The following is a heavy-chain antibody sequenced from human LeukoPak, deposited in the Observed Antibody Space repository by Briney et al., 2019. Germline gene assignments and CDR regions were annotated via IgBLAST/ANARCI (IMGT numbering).Heavy chain of an antibody. V-gene: IGHV4-39*07. CDR1: GGSIGSSSYY. CDR2: IYYSGST. CDR3: ARDRPLWFGEPSYAFDI. Sequence: PSETLSLTCTVSGGSIGSSSYYWGWIRQPPGKGLEWIGSIYYSGSTYYNPSLKSRVTISVDTSKNQFSLKLSSVTAADTAVYYCARDRPLWFGEPSYAFDIWGQGTMVTVSS. J-gene: IGHJ3*02. D-gene: IGHD3-10*01.